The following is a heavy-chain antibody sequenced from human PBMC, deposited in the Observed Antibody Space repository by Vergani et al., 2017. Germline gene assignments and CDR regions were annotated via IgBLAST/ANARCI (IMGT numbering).Heavy chain of an antibody. CDR3: ARDTLKGAYNSGLYYYYGMDV. CDR2: ISAYNGLT. Sequence: QVQLMQSGAEVKKPGASMKVSCKASGYTFTSYGISWVRQAPGQGLEWMGWISAYNGLTNYAQKLQGRVSMTTDTSTRTAYMELRSLRSDDTAVYYCARDTLKGAYNSGLYYYYGMDVWGQGTTVTVSS. J-gene: IGHJ6*02. V-gene: IGHV1-18*01. CDR1: GYTFTSYG. D-gene: IGHD5-18*01.